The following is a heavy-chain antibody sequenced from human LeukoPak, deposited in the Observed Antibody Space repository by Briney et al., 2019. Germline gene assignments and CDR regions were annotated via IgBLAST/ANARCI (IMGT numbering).Heavy chain of an antibody. V-gene: IGHV3-30*18. CDR3: AKDANYYGSGSYS. CDR2: ISYDGSNK. CDR1: GFTFSSYG. D-gene: IGHD3-10*01. Sequence: GGSLRLSCAASGFTFSSYGMHWVRQAPGKGLEWVAVISYDGSNKYYADSVKGRFTISRDNSKNTLYLQMNSLRAEDTAVYYCAKDANYYGSGSYSWGQGTLVTVSP. J-gene: IGHJ4*02.